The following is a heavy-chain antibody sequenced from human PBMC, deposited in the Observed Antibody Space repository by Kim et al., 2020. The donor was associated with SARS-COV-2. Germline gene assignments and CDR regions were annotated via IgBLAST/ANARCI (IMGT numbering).Heavy chain of an antibody. CDR1: GGSVSTPSYH. V-gene: IGHV4-39*07. J-gene: IGHJ4*02. Sequence: SETLSLTCSVSGGSVSTPSYHWDWIRLSPGRGLEWIGSVYHTGATFYNPYLRGRVTISVDTSKNQFSLNLNSVTAADTAVYYCARDWADGSTGANFGYWGQGTLVTVPS. CDR3: ARDWADGSTGANFGY. D-gene: IGHD4-17*01. CDR2: VYHTGAT.